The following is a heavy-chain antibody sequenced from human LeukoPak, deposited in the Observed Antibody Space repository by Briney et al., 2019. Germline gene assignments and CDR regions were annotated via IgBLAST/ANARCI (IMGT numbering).Heavy chain of an antibody. CDR3: ATLYSNSWYWYYGMDV. CDR2: INHSGST. J-gene: IGHJ6*02. V-gene: IGHV4-34*01. CDR1: GGSFSGYY. Sequence: SETLSLTCAVYGGSFSGYYWSWIRQPPGKGLEWIGEINHSGSTNYNPSLKSRVTISVDTSKNQFSLKLSSVTAADTAVYYCATLYSNSWYWYYGMDVWGQGTMVTVSS. D-gene: IGHD6-13*01.